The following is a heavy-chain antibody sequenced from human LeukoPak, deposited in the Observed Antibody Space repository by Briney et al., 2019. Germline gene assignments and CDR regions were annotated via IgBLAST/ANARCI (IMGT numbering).Heavy chain of an antibody. CDR2: IKQDGSDK. V-gene: IGHV3-7*01. Sequence: GGSLRLSCTASGFSFSSYWMSWVRQAPGKGLEWVANIKQDGSDKYYVDSVKGRFAISRDNAKNSLYLQMNSLRAEDSALYYCARASAVAGTRDHWGQGTLVTVSS. D-gene: IGHD6-19*01. CDR1: GFSFSSYW. CDR3: ARASAVAGTRDH. J-gene: IGHJ4*02.